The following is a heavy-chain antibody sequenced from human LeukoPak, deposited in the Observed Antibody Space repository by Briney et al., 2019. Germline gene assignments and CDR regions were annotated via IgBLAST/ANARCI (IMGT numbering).Heavy chain of an antibody. CDR1: GYTFTGYY. D-gene: IGHD3-3*01. Sequence: ASVKVSCKASGYTFTGYYMHWVRQAPGQGLEWMGWINPNSGGTNYAQKFQGWVTMTRDTSISTAYMELSRLRSDDTAVYYCARGSYDFWSGYYTKDWFDPWGQGTLVTVSS. J-gene: IGHJ5*02. CDR3: ARGSYDFWSGYYTKDWFDP. CDR2: INPNSGGT. V-gene: IGHV1-2*04.